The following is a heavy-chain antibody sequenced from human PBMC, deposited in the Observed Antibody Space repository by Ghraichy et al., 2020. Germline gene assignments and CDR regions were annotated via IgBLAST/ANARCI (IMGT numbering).Heavy chain of an antibody. J-gene: IGHJ6*02. D-gene: IGHD6-19*01. CDR3: ARDPLVAGYHYYGMDV. Sequence: LETLSLTCTVSGGSISSYHWNWIRQPPGKGLEWIGYIYYNGSTKYNTSLKSRVTMSVDTSKNQFTLKLSSVTAADTAVYYCARDPLVAGYHYYGMDVWGQGTTVTVSS. CDR1: GGSISSYH. V-gene: IGHV4-59*01. CDR2: IYYNGST.